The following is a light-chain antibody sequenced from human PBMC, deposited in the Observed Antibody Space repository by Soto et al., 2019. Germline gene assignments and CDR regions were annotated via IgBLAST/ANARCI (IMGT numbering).Light chain of an antibody. CDR1: SSDVGGYNF. J-gene: IGLJ3*02. CDR3: SSYTSTFTRL. Sequence: QSALTQPASVSGSPGQSITISCTGTSSDVGGYNFVSWYQQHPGKAPKLMIYEVNNRPSGVSSRFSGSKSGNTASLTISGLQAEDEADYYCSSYTSTFTRLFGGGTQLTVL. CDR2: EVN. V-gene: IGLV2-14*01.